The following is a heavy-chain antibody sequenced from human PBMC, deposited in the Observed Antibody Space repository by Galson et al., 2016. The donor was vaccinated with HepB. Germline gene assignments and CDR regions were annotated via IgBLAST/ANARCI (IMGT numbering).Heavy chain of an antibody. D-gene: IGHD5-12*01. CDR1: GFTFNSYT. Sequence: SLRLSCAASGFTFNSYTMSWVRQAPGKGLEWVSGITNGGDTTYYADSVRGRFTISRDNPKNTLYLQVNSLRADDPAVYYCAKLGGDSGSPYWGHGTLVTVSS. CDR3: AKLGGDSGSPY. CDR2: ITNGGDTT. J-gene: IGHJ4*01. V-gene: IGHV3-23*01.